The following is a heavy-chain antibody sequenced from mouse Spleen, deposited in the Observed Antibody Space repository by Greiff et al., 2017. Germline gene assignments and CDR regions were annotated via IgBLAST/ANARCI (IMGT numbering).Heavy chain of an antibody. CDR1: GFNIKDTY. D-gene: IGHD1-1*01. Sequence: EVHLVESGAELVKPGASVKLSCTASGFNIKDTYMHWVKQRPEQGLEWIGRIDPANGNTKYDPKFQGKATITADTSSNTAYLQLSSLTSEDTAVYYCARDYGSILFAYWGQGTLVTVSA. CDR3: ARDYGSILFAY. V-gene: IGHV14-3*02. J-gene: IGHJ3*01. CDR2: IDPANGNT.